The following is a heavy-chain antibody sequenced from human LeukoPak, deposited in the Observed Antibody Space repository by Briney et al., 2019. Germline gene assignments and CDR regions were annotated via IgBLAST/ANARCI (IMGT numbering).Heavy chain of an antibody. CDR1: GYSFTSYA. CDR3: AREKYDFWSGPDY. J-gene: IGHJ4*02. Sequence: GASVKVSCKASGYSFTSYAMHWVRQAPGQRLEWMGWINAGNGNTKYSQKFQGRVTITRDTSASTAYMELSRLRSDDTAVYYCAREKYDFWSGPDYWGQGTLVTVSS. D-gene: IGHD3-3*01. V-gene: IGHV1-3*01. CDR2: INAGNGNT.